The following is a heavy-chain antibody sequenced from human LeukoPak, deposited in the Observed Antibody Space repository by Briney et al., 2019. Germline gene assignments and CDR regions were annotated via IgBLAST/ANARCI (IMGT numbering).Heavy chain of an antibody. D-gene: IGHD4-23*01. J-gene: IGHJ5*02. CDR3: AREQQGYGGNSVIVVWFDP. CDR1: GGSISSGDYY. V-gene: IGHV4-30-4*02. Sequence: SSDTLSLTCTVSGGSISSGDYYWGWIRQPPGKGLEWIGYIYYSGSTYYNPSLKSRVTISVDTSKNQFSLKLSSVTAADTAVYYCAREQQGYGGNSVIVVWFDPWGQGTLLTVSS. CDR2: IYYSGST.